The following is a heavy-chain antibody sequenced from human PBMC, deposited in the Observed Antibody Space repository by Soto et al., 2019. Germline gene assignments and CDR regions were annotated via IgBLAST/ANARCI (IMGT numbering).Heavy chain of an antibody. Sequence: QVQLQESGPGLVRPSGALSGTCAVSGDSISRSHWWSWVRQSPGKGLEWIGDISHSGITNYNPSLKSRVTISGDKSKNQLSLKLTSVTAADTAVYYCARVRYDRSGFDHWGQGTLVSVSS. CDR3: ARVRYDRSGFDH. CDR2: ISHSGIT. J-gene: IGHJ4*02. CDR1: GDSISRSHW. V-gene: IGHV4-4*02. D-gene: IGHD3-22*01.